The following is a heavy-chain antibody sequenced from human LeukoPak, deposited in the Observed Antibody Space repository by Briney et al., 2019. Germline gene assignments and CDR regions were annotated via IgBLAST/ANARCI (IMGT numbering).Heavy chain of an antibody. V-gene: IGHV3-23*01. D-gene: IGHD3-10*01. CDR2: ISGSGGST. CDR1: GFTFSSYA. CDR3: AKGEGYYGSGSYYISSKPVDY. J-gene: IGHJ4*02. Sequence: GSLRLSCAASGFTFSSYAMSWVRQAPGKGLEWVSAISGSGGSTYYADSVKGRFTISRDNSKNTLYLQMNSLRAEDTAVYYCAKGEGYYGSGSYYISSKPVDYWGQGTLVTVSS.